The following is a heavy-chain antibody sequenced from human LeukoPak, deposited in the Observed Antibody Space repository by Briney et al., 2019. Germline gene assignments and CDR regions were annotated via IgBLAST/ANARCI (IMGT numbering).Heavy chain of an antibody. CDR2: IYYSGST. V-gene: IGHV4-31*03. Sequence: PSQTLSLTCTVSGGSISSGAYYWNWIRQHPGKGLEWIGYIYYSGSTYYTPSLKSRVTISGDTSKNQFSLKLSSVTAADTAVYYCARGVGLRTHLDYWGQGTLVTVSS. CDR3: ARGVGLRTHLDY. D-gene: IGHD5-12*01. CDR1: GGSISSGAYY. J-gene: IGHJ4*02.